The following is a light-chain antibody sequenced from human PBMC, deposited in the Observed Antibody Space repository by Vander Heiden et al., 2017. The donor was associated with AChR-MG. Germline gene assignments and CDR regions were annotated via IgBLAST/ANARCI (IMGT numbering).Light chain of an antibody. CDR1: SSNIGAGYD. V-gene: IGLV1-40*01. CDR2: GNS. CDR3: QSYDSSLSGSNYV. J-gene: IGLJ1*01. Sequence: QSVLTQPPSVSGAPGQRVTISCTGSSSNIGAGYDVHWYQQLPGTAPKLLIYGNSNRLSGVPDRFSGSKSGTSASLAITGLQAEDEADYYCQSYDSSLSGSNYVFGTGTKVTVL.